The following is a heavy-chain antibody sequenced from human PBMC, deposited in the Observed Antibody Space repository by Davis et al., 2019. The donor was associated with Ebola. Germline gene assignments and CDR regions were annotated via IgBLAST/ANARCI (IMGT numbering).Heavy chain of an antibody. V-gene: IGHV4-59*01. Sequence: PSETLSLTCTVSGGSISSYYWSWIRQPAGKGLEWIGYIYYSGSTNYNPSLKSRVTISVDTSKNQFSLKLSSVTAADTAVYYCARDNGVLTVEHYYMDVWGKGTAVTVSS. CDR3: ARDNGVLTVEHYYMDV. D-gene: IGHD3-22*01. CDR2: IYYSGST. J-gene: IGHJ6*03. CDR1: GGSISSYY.